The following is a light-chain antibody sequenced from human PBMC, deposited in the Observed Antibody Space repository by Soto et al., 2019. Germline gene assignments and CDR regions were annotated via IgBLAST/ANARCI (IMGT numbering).Light chain of an antibody. V-gene: IGKV3-20*01. CDR3: QQYGSSGT. CDR1: QSVSNNY. CDR2: GAS. J-gene: IGKJ1*01. Sequence: EIVLTQSPGTRSLSPGGIGTVSCRASQSVSNNYLAWYQQKPGQAPRLLIYGASNRATGIPDRFSGSGSGTDFTLTISRLETEDFAVYYCQQYGSSGTFGQGTKVDIK.